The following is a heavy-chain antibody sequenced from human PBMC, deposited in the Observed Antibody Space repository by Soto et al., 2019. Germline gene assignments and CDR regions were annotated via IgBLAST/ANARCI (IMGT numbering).Heavy chain of an antibody. CDR1: GGPMSSYY. D-gene: IGHD2-15*01. J-gene: IGHJ4*02. CDR2: ISYSGST. V-gene: IGHV4-59*01. CDR3: ARADPDASVGY. Sequence: NPSETLSLTCTVSGGPMSSYYWTWLRQSPGRGLEWIGYISYSGSTYYNPSLKSRVTISADTSKNQFSLRMNSMIAADTAVYYCARADPDASVGYWGQGTLVTVSS.